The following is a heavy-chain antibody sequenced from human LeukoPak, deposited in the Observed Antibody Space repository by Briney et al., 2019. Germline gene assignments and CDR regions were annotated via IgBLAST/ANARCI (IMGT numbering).Heavy chain of an antibody. J-gene: IGHJ4*02. CDR3: ATLRRSGWYIGD. Sequence: RASVKVPCKASGYAFSDYYMHWVRQAPGQGLEWMGWINPYSGGTNYAEKFQGRVTMTRDTSMTTAYMELSSLRSDDTAMYYCATLRRSGWYIGDWGQGTLVTVSS. D-gene: IGHD6-19*01. CDR1: GYAFSDYY. V-gene: IGHV1-2*02. CDR2: INPYSGGT.